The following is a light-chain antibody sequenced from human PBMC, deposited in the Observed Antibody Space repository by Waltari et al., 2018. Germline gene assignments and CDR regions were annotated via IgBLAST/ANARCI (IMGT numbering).Light chain of an antibody. CDR3: QQRNSYPRT. J-gene: IGKJ1*01. Sequence: IQMTQSPSSLSASVGDKVTITCRASQDISSALAWFQKKPGTAPKLLIYTASRLYSGVPSRFSGSGSGTDFTLTITGLQPEDFALYYCQQRNSYPRTFGQGTKVEIK. CDR1: QDISSA. CDR2: TAS. V-gene: IGKV1-13*02.